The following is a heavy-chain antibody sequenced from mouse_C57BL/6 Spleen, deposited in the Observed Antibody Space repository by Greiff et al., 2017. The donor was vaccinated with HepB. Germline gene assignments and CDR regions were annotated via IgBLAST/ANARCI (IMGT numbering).Heavy chain of an antibody. Sequence: QVQLQQSGPDLVKPGASVKISCKASGYAFSSSWMNGVKQRPGKGLEWIGRIYPGDGDTNYNGKFKGKATLTADKSSSTAYMQLSSLTSEDSAVYFCSRTYDYDGYYPMDYWGQGTSVTVSS. CDR3: SRTYDYDGYYPMDY. CDR1: GYAFSSSW. V-gene: IGHV1-82*01. J-gene: IGHJ4*01. D-gene: IGHD2-4*01. CDR2: IYPGDGDT.